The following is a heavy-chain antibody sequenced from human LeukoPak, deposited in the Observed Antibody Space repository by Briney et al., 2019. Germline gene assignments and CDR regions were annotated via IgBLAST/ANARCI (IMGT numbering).Heavy chain of an antibody. D-gene: IGHD2-15*01. Sequence: ASVKVSCKVSGYTLTELSMHWVRQAPGKGLEWMGGFDPEDGETIYAQKFQGRVTMTRDTSISTAYMELSRLRSDDTAVYYCARDQGYCSGGSCYLRTWGQGTLVTVSS. CDR1: GYTLTELS. CDR3: ARDQGYCSGGSCYLRT. CDR2: FDPEDGET. V-gene: IGHV1-24*01. J-gene: IGHJ5*02.